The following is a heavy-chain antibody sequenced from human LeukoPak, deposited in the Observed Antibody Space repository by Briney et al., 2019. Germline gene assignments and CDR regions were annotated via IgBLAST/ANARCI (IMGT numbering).Heavy chain of an antibody. J-gene: IGHJ1*01. CDR3: AGCLGELSSPPGS. Sequence: GRSLRLSCAASGFTFSSYAMHWVRQAPGKGLEWVAVISYDGSNKYYADSVKGRFTISRDNSKNTLYLQMNSLRAEDTAVYYYAGCLGELSSPPGSWGQGTLVTVSS. V-gene: IGHV3-30-3*01. CDR1: GFTFSSYA. D-gene: IGHD3-16*02. CDR2: ISYDGSNK.